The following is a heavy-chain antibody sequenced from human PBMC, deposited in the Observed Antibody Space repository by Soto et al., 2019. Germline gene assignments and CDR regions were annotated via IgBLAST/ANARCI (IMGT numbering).Heavy chain of an antibody. CDR1: GFTFSSYG. CDR2: ISYDGSNK. Sequence: PGGSLRLSCAASGFTFSSYGMHWVRQAPGKGLEWVAVISYDGSNKYYADSVKGRFTISRDNSKNTLYLQMNSLRAEDTAVYYCAKARDSSGWYNDAFDIWGQGTMVTVSS. D-gene: IGHD6-19*01. J-gene: IGHJ3*02. CDR3: AKARDSSGWYNDAFDI. V-gene: IGHV3-30*18.